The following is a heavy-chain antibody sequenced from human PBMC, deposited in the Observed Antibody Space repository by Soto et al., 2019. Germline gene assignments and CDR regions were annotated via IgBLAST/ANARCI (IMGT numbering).Heavy chain of an antibody. V-gene: IGHV1-3*01. D-gene: IGHD2-15*01. J-gene: IGHJ4*02. CDR1: GYTFTSYA. Sequence: ASVKVSCKASGYTFTSYAMHWVRQAPGQRLEWMGWINAGNGNTKYSQKFQGRVTITRDTSASTAYMELGSLRSEDTAVYYCARDVPMCEREELGYCSGGSRERYFDYWGQGTLVTVSS. CDR2: INAGNGNT. CDR3: ARDVPMCEREELGYCSGGSRERYFDY.